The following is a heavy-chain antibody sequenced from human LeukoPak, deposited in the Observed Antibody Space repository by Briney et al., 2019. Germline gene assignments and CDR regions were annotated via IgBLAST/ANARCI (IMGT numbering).Heavy chain of an antibody. CDR3: ARCQHSSGYYCYYGMDV. J-gene: IGHJ6*02. V-gene: IGHV1-2*02. D-gene: IGHD3-22*01. CDR2: INPNSGGT. Sequence: ASVKVSCKASGYTFAGYYMHWVRQAPGQGLEWMGWINPNSGGTNYAQKFHGRVTVTRDTSISTAYMELSRLRSDDTAVYYCARCQHSSGYYCYYGMDVWGQGTTVTVSS. CDR1: GYTFAGYY.